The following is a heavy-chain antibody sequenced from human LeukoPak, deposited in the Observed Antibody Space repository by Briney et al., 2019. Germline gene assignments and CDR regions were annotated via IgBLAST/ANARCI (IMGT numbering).Heavy chain of an antibody. D-gene: IGHD5-12*01. CDR3: ARFSDLRRYSGYEDAFDI. CDR1: GYTFTNYG. V-gene: IGHV1-18*01. J-gene: IGHJ3*02. Sequence: ASVKVSCKASGYTFTNYGISWVRQAPGQGLEWMGWISGYNGNTNYAQKVQGRVTMTTDTSTSTVYMQLRSLRFDDTAVYYCARFSDLRRYSGYEDAFDIWGQGTMVTVSS. CDR2: ISGYNGNT.